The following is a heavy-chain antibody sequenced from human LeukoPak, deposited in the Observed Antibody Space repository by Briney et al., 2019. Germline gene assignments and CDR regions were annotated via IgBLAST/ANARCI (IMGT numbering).Heavy chain of an antibody. CDR2: ISWNSGSI. V-gene: IGHV3-9*01. J-gene: IGHJ6*02. CDR3: AKGYYYYGMDV. Sequence: GGSLRLSCAASGFTFDDYAMHWVWQAPGKGLEWVSGISWNSGSIGYADSVKGRFTISRDNAKNSLYLQMNSLRAEGTALYYCAKGYYYYGMDVWGQGTTVTVSS. CDR1: GFTFDDYA.